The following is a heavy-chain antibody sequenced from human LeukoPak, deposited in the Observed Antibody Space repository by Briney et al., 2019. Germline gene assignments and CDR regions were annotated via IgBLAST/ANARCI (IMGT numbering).Heavy chain of an antibody. J-gene: IGHJ1*01. CDR2: ISYDGSNK. Sequence: GGSLRLSCAASGFTFSSYGMHWVRQAPGKGLEWVAVISYDGSNKYYADSVKGRFTISRDNSKNTLYLQMNSLRGEDTAVYYCAKAYIGTYCLQHWGQGTLVTVSA. V-gene: IGHV3-30*18. CDR1: GFTFSSYG. CDR3: AKAYIGTYCLQH. D-gene: IGHD1-26*01.